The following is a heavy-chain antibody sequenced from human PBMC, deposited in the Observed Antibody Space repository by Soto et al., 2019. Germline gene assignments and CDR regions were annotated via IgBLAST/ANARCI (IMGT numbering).Heavy chain of an antibody. V-gene: IGHV4-34*01. CDR3: ARGTMVRGVIMGFFDY. CDR1: GGSISSYY. Sequence: PSETLSLTCTVSGGSISSYYWSWIRQPPGKGLEWIGEINHSGSTNYNPSLKSRVTISVDTSKNQFSLKLSAVTAADTAVYYCARGTMVRGVIMGFFDYSGQGTLVTVSS. J-gene: IGHJ4*02. CDR2: INHSGST. D-gene: IGHD3-10*01.